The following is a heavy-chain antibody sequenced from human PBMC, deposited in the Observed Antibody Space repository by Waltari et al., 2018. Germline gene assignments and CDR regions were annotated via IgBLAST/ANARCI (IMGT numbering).Heavy chain of an antibody. CDR2: SSSDGSIT. CDR3: ASQLGVPGY. J-gene: IGHJ4*02. CDR1: GFTFGNYW. Sequence: EVQLVESGGGLVQPGGSLRLSCAASGFTFGNYWMYWVRQAPRKGLVWVALSSSDGSITSYADSVKGRFTISRDNAKNTLYLQMNSLRAEDTAVYYCASQLGVPGYWGQGTLVTVSS. D-gene: IGHD1-1*01. V-gene: IGHV3-74*01.